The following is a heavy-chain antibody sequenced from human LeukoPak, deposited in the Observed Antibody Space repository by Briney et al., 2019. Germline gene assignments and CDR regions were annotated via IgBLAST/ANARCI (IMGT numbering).Heavy chain of an antibody. CDR1: GYSISSDYY. V-gene: IGHV4-38-2*01. Sequence: SETLSLTCAVSGYSISSDYYWGWIRQSPGKGLEWIGSIYHSGSTYYNPSLKSRVTISVDTSKNQFSLKLYSVTAADTAVYYCATDMTTVISNWFDPWGQGTLVTVSS. D-gene: IGHD4-11*01. J-gene: IGHJ5*02. CDR3: ATDMTTVISNWFDP. CDR2: IYHSGST.